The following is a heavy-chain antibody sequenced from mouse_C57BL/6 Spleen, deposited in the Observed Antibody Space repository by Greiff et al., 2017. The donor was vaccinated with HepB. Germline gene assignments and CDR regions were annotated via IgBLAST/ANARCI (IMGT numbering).Heavy chain of an antibody. J-gene: IGHJ4*01. CDR3: ARYYGRDYAMDY. CDR2: INYDGSST. CDR1: GFTFSDYY. D-gene: IGHD1-1*01. Sequence: EVMLVESEGGLVQPGSSMKLSCTASGFTFSDYYMAWVRQVPEKGLEWVANINYDGSSTYYLDSLKSRFIISRDNAKNILYLQMSSLKSEDTATYYCARYYGRDYAMDYWGQGTSVTVSS. V-gene: IGHV5-16*01.